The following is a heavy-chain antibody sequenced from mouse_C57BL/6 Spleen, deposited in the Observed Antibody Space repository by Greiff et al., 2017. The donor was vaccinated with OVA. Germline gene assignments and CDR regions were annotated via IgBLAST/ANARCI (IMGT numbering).Heavy chain of an antibody. CDR1: GYTFTDYE. CDR2: IDPETGGT. J-gene: IGHJ2*01. D-gene: IGHD2-1*01. CDR3: TRGGNYDY. V-gene: IGHV1-15*01. Sequence: VQLLQSGAELVRPGASVTLSCKASGYTFTDYEMHWVKQTPVHGLEWIGAIDPETGGTAYNQKFKGKAILTADKSSSTAYMELRSLTSEDSAVYYCTRGGNYDYWGQGTTLTVSS.